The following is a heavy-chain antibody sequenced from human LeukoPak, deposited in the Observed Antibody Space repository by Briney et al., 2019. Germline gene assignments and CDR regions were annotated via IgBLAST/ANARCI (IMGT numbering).Heavy chain of an antibody. Sequence: GGSLRLSCAASGFTVSSNYMSWVRQAPGKGLEWVSVIYDGGTTYYAGSVKGRFTISRDNSKNTLYLQMNSLRAEDTAVYYCAREGYSSGWSFDYWGQGTLVTVSS. CDR1: GFTVSSNY. V-gene: IGHV3-66*02. CDR2: IYDGGTT. CDR3: AREGYSSGWSFDY. J-gene: IGHJ4*02. D-gene: IGHD6-19*01.